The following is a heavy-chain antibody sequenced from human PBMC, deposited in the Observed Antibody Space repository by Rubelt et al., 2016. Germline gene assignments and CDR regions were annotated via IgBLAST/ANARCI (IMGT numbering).Heavy chain of an antibody. Sequence: QVQLQQWGAGLLKPSETLSLTCAVYGGSFSDYYWIWVRQSPGKGLEWIGDINHSGSTNYNPSLKSRVTMSLDTPKKQFSLKLNSVTAADTALYYCARGGADFYFDFWGQGTLVTVSS. J-gene: IGHJ4*02. D-gene: IGHD2-21*02. CDR2: INHSGST. CDR3: ARGGADFYFDF. V-gene: IGHV4-34*01. CDR1: GGSFSDYY.